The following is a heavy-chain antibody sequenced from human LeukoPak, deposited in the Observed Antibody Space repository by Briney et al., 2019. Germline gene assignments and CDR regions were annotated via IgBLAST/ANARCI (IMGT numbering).Heavy chain of an antibody. CDR3: ASTNCSSASCYGANWFDP. Sequence: SETLSLTCTVSGGSISSGDYYWSWSRQPPGKGLGWIGYINYSGNTFHYNPSLKNRVTISVDTSKNRFSLRLSSVTAADTAVYYCASTNCSSASCYGANWFDPWGQGTLVTVSS. J-gene: IGHJ5*02. D-gene: IGHD2-2*01. V-gene: IGHV4-30-4*08. CDR2: INYSGNT. CDR1: GGSISSGDYY.